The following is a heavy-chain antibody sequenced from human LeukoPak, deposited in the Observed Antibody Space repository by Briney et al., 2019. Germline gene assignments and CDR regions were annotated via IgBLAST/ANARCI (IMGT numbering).Heavy chain of an antibody. Sequence: PGGSLRLSCAASGFTFSSYGMHWVRQAPGKGLEGVAVIWYDGSNKYYADSVKGRFTISRDNSKHTLYLQTNSLRAEDTAVYYCPRDHLRYSSSGPSFQHWGQGTLVTVSS. D-gene: IGHD6-13*01. CDR1: GFTFSSYG. J-gene: IGHJ1*01. V-gene: IGHV3-33*01. CDR2: IWYDGSNK. CDR3: PRDHLRYSSSGPSFQH.